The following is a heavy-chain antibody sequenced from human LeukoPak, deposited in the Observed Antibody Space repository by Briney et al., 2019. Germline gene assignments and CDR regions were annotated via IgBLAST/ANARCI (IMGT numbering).Heavy chain of an antibody. CDR3: AKLRGSGTYTPYDY. CDR2: ISGSGDST. D-gene: IGHD3-10*01. Sequence: GGSLRLSCEASGFTFSSYAMSWVRQAPGKGLEWVSAISGSGDSTYYADSVKGRFTISRDNSKNTLFLQMDSLRAEDTAVYYCAKLRGSGTYTPYDYWGQGTLVTVSS. CDR1: GFTFSSYA. V-gene: IGHV3-23*01. J-gene: IGHJ4*02.